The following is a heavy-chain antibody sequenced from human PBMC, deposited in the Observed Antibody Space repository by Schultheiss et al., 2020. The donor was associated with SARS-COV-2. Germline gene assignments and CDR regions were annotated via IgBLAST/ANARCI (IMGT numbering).Heavy chain of an antibody. D-gene: IGHD6-19*01. Sequence: GGSLRLSCAASGFTFSSYWMHWVRQAPGKGLEWVSAISGSGGSTYYADSVKGRFTISRDNAKNSLYLQMNSLRAEDTAVYYCARDGGSGGSGWYGWFDPWGQGTLVTVSS. CDR1: GFTFSSYW. CDR2: ISGSGGST. V-gene: IGHV3-21*04. CDR3: ARDGGSGGSGWYGWFDP. J-gene: IGHJ5*02.